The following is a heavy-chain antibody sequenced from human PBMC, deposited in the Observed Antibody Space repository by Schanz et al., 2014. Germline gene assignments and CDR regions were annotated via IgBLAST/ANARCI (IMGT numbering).Heavy chain of an antibody. D-gene: IGHD1-1*01. CDR3: ARDRWDWNNAFDI. Sequence: VQLVESGGSVVQPGGSLRLSCAASGFTVSSNYMSWVRQAPGKGLEWVSVIYSGGSTYYADSVKGRFTISRDNSKNTLYLQMNSLRAEDTAVYYCARDRWDWNNAFDIWGQGTMVTVSS. V-gene: IGHV3-53*01. CDR1: GFTVSSNY. CDR2: IYSGGST. J-gene: IGHJ3*02.